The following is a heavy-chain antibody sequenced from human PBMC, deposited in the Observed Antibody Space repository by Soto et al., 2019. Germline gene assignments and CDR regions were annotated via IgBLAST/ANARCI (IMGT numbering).Heavy chain of an antibody. CDR2: IYWDDDK. V-gene: IGHV2-5*02. J-gene: IGHJ4*02. CDR3: AHSHSSGWYSFPYFDY. CDR1: GFSLSTSGVG. Sequence: QITLKESGPTLVKPTQTLTLTCTFSGFSLSTSGVGVGWIRQPPGKALEWLALIYWDDDKRYSPSLKSRLTITXXTXKXXVVHTMTNMDPVDTATFYCAHSHSSGWYSFPYFDYWGQGTLVTVSS. D-gene: IGHD6-19*01.